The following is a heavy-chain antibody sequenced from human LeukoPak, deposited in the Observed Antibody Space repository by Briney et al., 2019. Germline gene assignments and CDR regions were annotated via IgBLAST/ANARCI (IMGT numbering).Heavy chain of an antibody. CDR1: GFTFGSYA. CDR2: ISYDGSNK. D-gene: IGHD3-16*02. Sequence: GGSLRLSCAASGFTFGSYAIHWVRQAPGRGLEWVAVISYDGSNKYYADSVKGRFTISRDNSKNTLYLQMNSLRAEDTAVYYCASTYYAYVWGSYRFRYFDYWGQGTLVTVSS. J-gene: IGHJ4*02. CDR3: ASTYYAYVWGSYRFRYFDY. V-gene: IGHV3-30*14.